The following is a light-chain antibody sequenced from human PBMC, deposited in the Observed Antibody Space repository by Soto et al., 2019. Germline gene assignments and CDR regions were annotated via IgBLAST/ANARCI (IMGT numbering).Light chain of an antibody. J-gene: IGLJ2*01. Sequence: QSALTQPASVSGSPGQSITISCTGTSSDVGGYNYVSWYQQDPGKAPKLMIYDVNNRPSGVSNRFSGSKSGNTASLTISGLQAEDELYYFCSSYTSSSTLAVFGGGTKLTVL. CDR2: DVN. CDR3: SSYTSSSTLAV. CDR1: SSDVGGYNY. V-gene: IGLV2-14*01.